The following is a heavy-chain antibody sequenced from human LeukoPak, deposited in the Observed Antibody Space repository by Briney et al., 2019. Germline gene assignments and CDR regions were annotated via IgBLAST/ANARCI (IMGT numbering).Heavy chain of an antibody. V-gene: IGHV1-69*05. Sequence: ASVKVSCKASVGIFSSYVISWVRQAPGQGREWMGGIILIFGTAIYAQKFQGRVTITTDESTSTAYMELSSLRSEDTAVYYCARNADGGIAAGWFDPWGQGTLVTVSS. CDR3: ARNADGGIAAGWFDP. J-gene: IGHJ5*02. CDR1: VGIFSSYV. D-gene: IGHD6-13*01. CDR2: IILIFGTA.